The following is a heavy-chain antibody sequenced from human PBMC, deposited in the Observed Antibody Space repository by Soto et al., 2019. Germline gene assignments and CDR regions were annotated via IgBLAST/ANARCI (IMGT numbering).Heavy chain of an antibody. CDR1: GFTVSSDH. Sequence: PGGSLRLSCAASGFTVSSDHMSWVRQAPGKGLEWISVMYYGGTTYYADSVQGRFTVSRDSSKNTLYLQMNDLRADDTAVYYCAREAAGFDIWGQGKMVTV. D-gene: IGHD6-13*01. CDR2: MYYGGTT. V-gene: IGHV3-53*01. J-gene: IGHJ3*02. CDR3: AREAAGFDI.